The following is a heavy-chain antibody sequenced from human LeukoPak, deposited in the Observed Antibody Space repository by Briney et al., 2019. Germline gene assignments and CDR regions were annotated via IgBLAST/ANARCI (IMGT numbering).Heavy chain of an antibody. V-gene: IGHV1-2*02. J-gene: IGHJ4*02. Sequence: XWVRQAPGQGLEWMGWINPNSGGTNYAQKFQGRVTMTRDTSISTAYMELSRLRSDDTAVYYCARTPVYSSSSGFDYWGQGTLVTVSS. CDR3: ARTPVYSSSSGFDY. D-gene: IGHD6-6*01. CDR2: INPNSGGT.